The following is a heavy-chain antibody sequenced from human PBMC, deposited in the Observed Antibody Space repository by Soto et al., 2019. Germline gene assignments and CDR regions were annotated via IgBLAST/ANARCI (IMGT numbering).Heavy chain of an antibody. Sequence: SETLSLTCTVSGGSISSSSYYWGWIRQPPGKGLEWIGSIYYSGSTYYNPSLKSRVTISVDTSKNQFSLKLSSVTAADTAVYYCARLALLWFGESYYFDYWGQGTLVTVSS. D-gene: IGHD3-10*01. V-gene: IGHV4-39*01. CDR3: ARLALLWFGESYYFDY. CDR1: GGSISSSSYY. J-gene: IGHJ4*02. CDR2: IYYSGST.